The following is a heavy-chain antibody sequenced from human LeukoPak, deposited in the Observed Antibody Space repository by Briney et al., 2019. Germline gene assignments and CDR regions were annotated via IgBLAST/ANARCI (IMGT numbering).Heavy chain of an antibody. Sequence: GGSLRLSCAASGFTFSSYGMHWVRQAPGKGLEWVALISNDGINKYYADSVKGRLTISRDNSKITLYLQMNSLRAEDTAVYYCAKAQTDYSASSTDFDYWGQGTLVTVSS. V-gene: IGHV3-30*18. CDR3: AKAQTDYSASSTDFDY. CDR2: ISNDGINK. J-gene: IGHJ4*02. D-gene: IGHD6-6*01. CDR1: GFTFSSYG.